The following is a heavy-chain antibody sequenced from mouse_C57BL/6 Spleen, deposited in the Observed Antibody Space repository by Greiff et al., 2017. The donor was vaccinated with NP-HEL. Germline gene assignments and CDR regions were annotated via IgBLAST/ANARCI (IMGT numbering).Heavy chain of an antibody. CDR3: ARRDGYYSAWFAY. CDR1: GYTFTSYW. CDR2: IYPGSGST. Sequence: QVQLQQPGAELVKPGASVKMSCKASGYTFTSYWITWVKQRPGQGLEWIGDIYPGSGSTNYNEKFKSKATLTVDTSSSTAYMQLSSLTSEDSAVYYCARRDGYYSAWFAYWGQGTLVTVSA. V-gene: IGHV1-55*01. J-gene: IGHJ3*01. D-gene: IGHD2-3*01.